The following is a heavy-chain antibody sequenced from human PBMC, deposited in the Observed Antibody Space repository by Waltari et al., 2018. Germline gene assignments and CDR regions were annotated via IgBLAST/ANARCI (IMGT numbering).Heavy chain of an antibody. Sequence: EVQLVESGGGLVQPGGSLRLSCQASGFSFSTYWMSWVRQAPGKGGEGVASIGEDGREKYYVDSVKGRVTISRDNAKTSLYLQMNSLRAEDTAVYFCANSPVESGATGSVKPWGFDYWGQGNLVTVSS. CDR1: GFSFSTYW. D-gene: IGHD2-2*01. CDR3: ANSPVESGATGSVKPWGFDY. J-gene: IGHJ4*02. CDR2: IGEDGREK. V-gene: IGHV3-7*01.